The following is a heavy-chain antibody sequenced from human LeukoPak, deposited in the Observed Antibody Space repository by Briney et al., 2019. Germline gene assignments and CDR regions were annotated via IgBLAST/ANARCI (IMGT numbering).Heavy chain of an antibody. CDR3: AKDPWGSSGYFDY. J-gene: IGHJ4*02. Sequence: PGGSLRLSCAASGFTFRRNAMIWVRQAPGKGLEWVSAISGSGSDTYYADSVKGRFTISRDNSKNTVYLRMNSLRAEDTAIYYCAKDPWGSSGYFDYWGQGTLVTVSS. V-gene: IGHV3-23*01. D-gene: IGHD7-27*01. CDR2: ISGSGSDT. CDR1: GFTFRRNA.